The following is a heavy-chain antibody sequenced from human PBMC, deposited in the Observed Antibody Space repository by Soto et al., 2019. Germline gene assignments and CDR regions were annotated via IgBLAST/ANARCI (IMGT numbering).Heavy chain of an antibody. J-gene: IGHJ4*02. V-gene: IGHV2-5*02. D-gene: IGHD3-16*01. CDR2: IYWADDK. CDR3: AHCKGELCPYYFDC. CDR1: GFSLSTSGVG. Sequence: QITLKESGPPLVKPTQPLTLTCTFSGFSLSTSGVGVSWIRQPPRTALEWLALIYWADDKRYSPSLKSRLTITKDTSKNQVVLTMTNMDPVDTATYYCAHCKGELCPYYFDCWGQGTLVTVSS.